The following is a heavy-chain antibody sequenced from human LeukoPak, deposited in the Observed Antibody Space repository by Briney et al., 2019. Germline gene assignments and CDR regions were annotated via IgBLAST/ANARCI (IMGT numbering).Heavy chain of an antibody. CDR3: ARVEGGYAFDI. Sequence: SVKVSCKASGGTFSSYAISWVRQAPGQGLEWMGRIIPILGIANYAQKFQGRVTMTEDTSTDTAYMELSSLRSEDTAVYYCARVEGGYAFDIWGQGTMVTVSS. CDR1: GGTFSSYA. D-gene: IGHD6-25*01. J-gene: IGHJ3*02. V-gene: IGHV1-69*04. CDR2: IIPILGIA.